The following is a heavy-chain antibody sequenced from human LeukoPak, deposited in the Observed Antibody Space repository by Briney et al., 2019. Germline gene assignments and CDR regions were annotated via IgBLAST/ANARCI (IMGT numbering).Heavy chain of an antibody. J-gene: IGHJ6*02. CDR3: ARDRWELLSNSYHYCGLDV. Sequence: GGSLRLSCAASGFTFRNYAMSWVRQAPGKGLEWVSAISGSGGGAYYAGSVKGRFTISRDISKNTVYLQMNSLKAEDTAMYYCARDRWELLSNSYHYCGLDVWGQGTTVTVSS. CDR2: ISGSGGGA. V-gene: IGHV3-23*01. CDR1: GFTFRNYA. D-gene: IGHD2-15*01.